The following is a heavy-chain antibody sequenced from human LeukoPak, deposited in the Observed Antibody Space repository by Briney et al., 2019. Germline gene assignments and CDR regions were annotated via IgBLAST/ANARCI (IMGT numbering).Heavy chain of an antibody. Sequence: GGSLRLSCAASGFTFSKFAMSWIRQAPGKGLEWVSYISSSGSTIYYADSVKGRFTISRDNAKNSLYLQMNSLRAEDTAVYYCARELAKVAATPFDPWGQGTLVTVSS. CDR2: ISSSGSTI. CDR3: ARELAKVAATPFDP. V-gene: IGHV3-11*01. D-gene: IGHD2-15*01. J-gene: IGHJ5*02. CDR1: GFTFSKFA.